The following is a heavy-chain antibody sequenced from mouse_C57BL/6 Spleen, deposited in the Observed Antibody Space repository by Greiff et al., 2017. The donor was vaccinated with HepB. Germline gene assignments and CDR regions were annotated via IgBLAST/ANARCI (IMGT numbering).Heavy chain of an antibody. V-gene: IGHV1-50*01. CDR2: IDPSDSYT. CDR3: ASKLGQGDY. CDR1: GYTFTSYW. Sequence: QVQLQQSGAELVKPGASVKLSCKASGYTFTSYWMQWVKQRPGQGLEWIGEIDPSDSYTNYNQKFKGKATLTVDTSSSTAYMQLSSLTSEDSAVYYCASKLGQGDYWGQGTSVTVSS. J-gene: IGHJ4*01. D-gene: IGHD4-1*01.